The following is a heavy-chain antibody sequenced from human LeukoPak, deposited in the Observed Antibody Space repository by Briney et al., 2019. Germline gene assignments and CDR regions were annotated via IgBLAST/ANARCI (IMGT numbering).Heavy chain of an antibody. D-gene: IGHD1-14*01. V-gene: IGHV3-7*01. J-gene: IGHJ6*02. CDR2: IKPDGSEK. Sequence: PGGSLRLSCAASGFTFSNSWMSWVRQAPGKGLECVANIKPDGSEKYYVDSVKGRFTISRDNAKNSLFLQLNSLRAEDTAVYYCAREYEPFRFYYGMDVWGQGTTVTVSS. CDR1: GFTFSNSW. CDR3: AREYEPFRFYYGMDV.